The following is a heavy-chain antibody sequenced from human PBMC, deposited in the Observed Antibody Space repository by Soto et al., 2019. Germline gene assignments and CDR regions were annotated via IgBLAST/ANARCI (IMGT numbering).Heavy chain of an antibody. D-gene: IGHD3-10*01. CDR1: GGAFNKFA. V-gene: IGHV1-69*12. CDR3: ARDRVMRGNSYYYGMDV. J-gene: IGHJ6*04. CDR2: IIPFCSTP. Sequence: QVQLVQSGAEVKKPGSSVKVSCKASGGAFNKFAITWVRQAPGQGLEWMGAIIPFCSTPDYAQRLQGRVTINADESTSTSYMELSSLRSEDTAIYYCARDRVMRGNSYYYGMDVWGEWTTVTVSS.